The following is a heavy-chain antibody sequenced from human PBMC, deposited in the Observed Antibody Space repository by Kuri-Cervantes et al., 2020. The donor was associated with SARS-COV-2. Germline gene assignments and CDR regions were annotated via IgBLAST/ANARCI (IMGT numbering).Heavy chain of an antibody. Sequence: GSLRLSCIVSGASINSSSSYWGWIRQPPGKGLEWIGSIFYSGSIYYNPSLKSRVTISVDTSKNQFSLKLNSVTAADTAVYYCARLYLGPAVRGAFDIWGQGTKVTVSS. J-gene: IGHJ3*02. CDR3: ARLYLGPAVRGAFDI. V-gene: IGHV4-39*01. CDR1: GASINSSSSY. CDR2: IFYSGSI. D-gene: IGHD4-17*01.